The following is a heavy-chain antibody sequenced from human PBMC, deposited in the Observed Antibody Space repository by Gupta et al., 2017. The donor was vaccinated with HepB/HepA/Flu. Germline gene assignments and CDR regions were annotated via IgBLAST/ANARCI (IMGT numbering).Heavy chain of an antibody. CDR2: IYYSGST. Sequence: QVQLQESGPGLVTPSETLSLTCTVSGGSISSYYWSWIRQPPGKGLEWIGYIYYSGSTNYNPSLKSRVTISVDTSKNQFSLKLSSVTAADTAVYYCARAVVGWFDPWGQGTLVTVSS. CDR1: GGSISSYY. D-gene: IGHD2-15*01. V-gene: IGHV4-59*01. J-gene: IGHJ5*02. CDR3: ARAVVGWFDP.